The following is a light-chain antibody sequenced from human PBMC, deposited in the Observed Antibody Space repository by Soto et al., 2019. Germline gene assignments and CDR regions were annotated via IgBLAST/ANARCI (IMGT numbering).Light chain of an antibody. CDR1: ESLVHSDGNTY. Sequence: IVMTQTPLALPVTLGQPASISCRSSESLVHSDGNTYVSWLHQRPGQPPRRLIYKIFKRFSGVPDRCSGSGSGTDFTLKISRVEPEDVGIYYCLQTTQVPFTFGPGTKVDIK. CDR3: LQTTQVPFT. J-gene: IGKJ3*01. CDR2: KIF. V-gene: IGKV2-24*01.